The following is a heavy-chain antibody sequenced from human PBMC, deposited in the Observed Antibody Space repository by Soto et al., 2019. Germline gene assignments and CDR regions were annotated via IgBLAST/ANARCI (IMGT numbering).Heavy chain of an antibody. CDR2: ISWNSGSI. CDR1: GFTFDDYA. CDR3: AKASTGDYVDAFDI. J-gene: IGHJ3*02. Sequence: GGSLRLSCAASGFTFDDYAMHWVQQAPGKGLEWVSGISWNSGSIGYADSVKGRFTISRDNAKNSLYLQMNSLRAEDTALYYCAKASTGDYVDAFDIWGQGTMVTVSS. V-gene: IGHV3-9*01. D-gene: IGHD4-17*01.